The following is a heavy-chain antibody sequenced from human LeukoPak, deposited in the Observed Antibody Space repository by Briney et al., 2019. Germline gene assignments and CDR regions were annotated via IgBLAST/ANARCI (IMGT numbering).Heavy chain of an antibody. V-gene: IGHV3-23*01. CDR2: ISGSGGST. Sequence: PPGGTLRLSCAASGFTFSSYGMSWVRQAPGKGLEWVSSISGSGGSTYYADSVKGRFTISRDNLKNTLYLQMNSLTAEDTAVYYCAKDWGSGYFDYWGQGTLVTVSS. CDR1: GFTFSSYG. J-gene: IGHJ4*02. CDR3: AKDWGSGYFDY. D-gene: IGHD3-22*01.